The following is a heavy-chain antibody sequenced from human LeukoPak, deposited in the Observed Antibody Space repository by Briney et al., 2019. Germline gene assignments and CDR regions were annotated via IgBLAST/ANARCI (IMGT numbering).Heavy chain of an antibody. CDR1: GFTFSDYE. CDR2: ISSSASII. Sequence: PGGSLRLSCAASGFTFSDYEMNWVRQAPGKGLEWVSYISSSASIIYYSDSVKGRFTISRDNAKNSLYLQMNSLRAEDTAVYYCARVGYGDYGYFDLWGRGTLVTVSS. V-gene: IGHV3-48*03. J-gene: IGHJ2*01. D-gene: IGHD4-17*01. CDR3: ARVGYGDYGYFDL.